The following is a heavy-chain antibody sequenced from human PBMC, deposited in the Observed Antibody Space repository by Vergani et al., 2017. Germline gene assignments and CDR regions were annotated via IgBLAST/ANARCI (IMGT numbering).Heavy chain of an antibody. CDR3: ARPGYDFWGGYYGGRGY. V-gene: IGHV3-7*01. J-gene: IGHJ4*02. Sequence: EVQLVESGGGVVRPGGSLRLSCAASGFTFDDYGMSWVRQAPGKGLEWVANIKQDGSEKYYVDSVKGRFTISRDNAKNSLYLQMNSLRAEDTAVYYCARPGYDFWGGYYGGRGYWSQGTLVTVSS. D-gene: IGHD3-3*01. CDR1: GFTFDDYG. CDR2: IKQDGSEK.